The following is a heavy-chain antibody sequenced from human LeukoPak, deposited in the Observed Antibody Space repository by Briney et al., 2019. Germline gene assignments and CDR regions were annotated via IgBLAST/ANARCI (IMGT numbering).Heavy chain of an antibody. J-gene: IGHJ4*02. CDR2: IYYSGTT. V-gene: IGHV4-39*07. Sequence: SETLSLTCTVSGGSIRSSSCYWGWIRQPPGKGLEWIGSIYYSGTTYYNPSLKSRATISVDTSKNQFSLKLSSVTAADTAVYYCARDRRDGLDYWGQGTLVTVSS. CDR1: GGSIRSSSCY. D-gene: IGHD5-24*01. CDR3: ARDRRDGLDY.